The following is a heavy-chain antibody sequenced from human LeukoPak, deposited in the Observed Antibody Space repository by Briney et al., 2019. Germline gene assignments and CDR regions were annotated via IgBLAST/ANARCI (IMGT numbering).Heavy chain of an antibody. V-gene: IGHV3-30*03. J-gene: IGHJ4*02. CDR1: GFTSDTYG. Sequence: GRSLRLSCAASGFTSDTYGMHWVRQAPGKGLEWVAVISYDGNNENYVDSVKGRFTISRDNSKNTLYLQMNSLRAEDTAVYYCATRSIYYYYFDYWGQGTLVTVSS. CDR3: ATRSIYYYYFDY. CDR2: ISYDGNNE. D-gene: IGHD3-22*01.